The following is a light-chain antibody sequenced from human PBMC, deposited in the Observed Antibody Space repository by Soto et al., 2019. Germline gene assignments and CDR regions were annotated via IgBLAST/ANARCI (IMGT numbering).Light chain of an antibody. CDR3: QQDGSSPWT. Sequence: EIVLTQSPGTLSLSPGERATLSCRASQSVSSSYLAWYQQKPGKAPRLLIYGASSRATGIPDRFSGSGSGTDFTLTISRLEPEDFAVYYCQQDGSSPWTFGQGTKVEIK. CDR1: QSVSSSY. V-gene: IGKV3-20*01. J-gene: IGKJ1*01. CDR2: GAS.